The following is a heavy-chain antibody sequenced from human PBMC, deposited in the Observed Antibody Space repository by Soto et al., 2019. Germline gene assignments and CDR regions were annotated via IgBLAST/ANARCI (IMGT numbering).Heavy chain of an antibody. Sequence: GASVKVSCKASGYTFSTYAMHWVRQAPGQRLEWMGWINADNGNTKYSQKFQNRVTITRDTSATTAYMELRSLRSDDTAVYYCARAPPWFGESNYFDYWGQGTLVTVSS. CDR2: INADNGNT. CDR1: GYTFSTYA. CDR3: ARAPPWFGESNYFDY. V-gene: IGHV1-3*01. J-gene: IGHJ4*02. D-gene: IGHD3-10*01.